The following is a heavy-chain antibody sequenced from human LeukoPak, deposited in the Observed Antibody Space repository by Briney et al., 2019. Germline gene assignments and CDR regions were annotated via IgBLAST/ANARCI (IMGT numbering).Heavy chain of an antibody. J-gene: IGHJ3*02. CDR1: GYTFTSYY. V-gene: IGHV1-46*01. CDR3: ARDLSWEYSYGFRAFDI. Sequence: ASAKVSCKACGYTFTSYYMHWVRQAPGQGLEWMGIINPSGGSTSYAQKFQGRVTMTRDMSTSTVYMELSSLRSEDTAVYYCARDLSWEYSYGFRAFDIWGQGTMVTVSS. D-gene: IGHD5-18*01. CDR2: INPSGGST.